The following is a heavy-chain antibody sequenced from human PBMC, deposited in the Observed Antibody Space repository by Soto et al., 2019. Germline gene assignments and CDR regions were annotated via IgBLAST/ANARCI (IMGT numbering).Heavy chain of an antibody. CDR3: AKDRLMPTIVVGGAFDF. CDR2: ISGSGSTT. V-gene: IGHV3-23*01. J-gene: IGHJ3*01. D-gene: IGHD2-15*01. CDR1: GFSFNNHA. Sequence: VQLLESGGGLVQPGGSLRLSCAASGFSFNNHAMTWVRQAPGKGLEWVSGISGSGSTTHYADSVKGRFTISRDNSQDTLYLQMNSLRPEDTAVYYRAKDRLMPTIVVGGAFDFWGLGTMVTVSS.